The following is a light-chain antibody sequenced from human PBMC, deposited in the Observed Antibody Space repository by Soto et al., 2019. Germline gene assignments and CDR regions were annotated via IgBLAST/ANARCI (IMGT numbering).Light chain of an antibody. CDR1: QSISSY. J-gene: IGKJ5*01. CDR3: QKYNSALT. V-gene: IGKV1-27*01. CDR2: TAS. Sequence: DIQMTQSPSSLSASVGDRVTITCRASQSISSYLNWYQQTPGKVPKLLIYTASTLQSGVPSRFSGSGSGTDFTLTISSLQPEDVATYYCQKYNSALTFGQGTRLEI.